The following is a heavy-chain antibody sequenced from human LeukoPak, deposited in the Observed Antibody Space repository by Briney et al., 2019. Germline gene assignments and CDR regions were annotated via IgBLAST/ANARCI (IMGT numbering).Heavy chain of an antibody. CDR2: IYYSGST. CDR1: GGSISSYY. Sequence: PSETLSLTCTVSGGSISSYYWSWIRQPPGKGLEWIGYIYYSGSTNYNPSLKSRVTISVDTSKNQFSLKLSSVTAADTAVYYCARGVVVTAGGAFDIWGQGTMVTVSS. V-gene: IGHV4-59*01. CDR3: ARGVVVTAGGAFDI. J-gene: IGHJ3*02. D-gene: IGHD2-21*02.